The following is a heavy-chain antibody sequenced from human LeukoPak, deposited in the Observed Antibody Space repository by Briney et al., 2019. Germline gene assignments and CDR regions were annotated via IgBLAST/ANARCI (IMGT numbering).Heavy chain of an antibody. CDR1: GLTFSSYS. V-gene: IGHV3-21*01. D-gene: IGHD5-18*01. Sequence: GGPLRLSCAASGLTFSSYSMNWVRQAPGKGPEWVSSISSSSSYRYYADSVKGRFTISRDNAKNSMYLQMNSLRAEDTAVYYCEREGGYSYGWQGYYYYMDVWGKGTTVTVSS. CDR3: EREGGYSYGWQGYYYYMDV. J-gene: IGHJ6*03. CDR2: ISSSSSYR.